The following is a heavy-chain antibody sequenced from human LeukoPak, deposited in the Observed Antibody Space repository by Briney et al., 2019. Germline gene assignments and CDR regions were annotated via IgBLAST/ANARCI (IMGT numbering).Heavy chain of an antibody. D-gene: IGHD6-13*01. CDR2: IKQDGSEK. CDR1: GFTFSSYW. Sequence: PGGSLRLSCAASGFTFSSYWMSWVRQAPGKGLEWVANIKQDGSEKYYVDSVKGRFTISRDNAKNSLYLQMNSLRAEDTAVYYCARGGSAAGGIAAAGTFLSSDYMDVWGKGTTVTVSS. J-gene: IGHJ6*03. CDR3: ARGGSAAGGIAAAGTFLSSDYMDV. V-gene: IGHV3-7*03.